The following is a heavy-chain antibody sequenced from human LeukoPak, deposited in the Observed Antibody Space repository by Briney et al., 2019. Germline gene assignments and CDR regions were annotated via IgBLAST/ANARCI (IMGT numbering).Heavy chain of an antibody. CDR2: IYYSGTT. V-gene: IGHV4-39*07. D-gene: IGHD3-22*01. CDR1: GGSISSRTYY. CDR3: ARGSPYYYDSSGYIFDI. Sequence: PSETLSLTCTVSGGSISSRTYYWGWIRQPPGKGLEWIGTIYYSGTTYYNPSLKSRVTISLDTSKNQFSLKLSSVTAADTAIYYCARGSPYYYDSSGYIFDIWGQGTMVTVSS. J-gene: IGHJ3*02.